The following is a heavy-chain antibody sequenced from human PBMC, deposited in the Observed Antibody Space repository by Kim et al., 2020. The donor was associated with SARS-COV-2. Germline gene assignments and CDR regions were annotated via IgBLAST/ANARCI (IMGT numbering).Heavy chain of an antibody. CDR2: INPSGGST. CDR1: GYTFTSYY. J-gene: IGHJ4*02. D-gene: IGHD3-10*01. CDR3: ASSPWFGELSTITIPLLKLDY. Sequence: PSVKVSCKASGYTFTSYYMHWVRQAPGQGLEWMGIINPSGGSTSYAQKFQGRVTMTRDTSTSTVYMELSSLRSEDTAVYYCASSPWFGELSTITIPLLKLDYWGQGTLVTVSS. V-gene: IGHV1-46*01.